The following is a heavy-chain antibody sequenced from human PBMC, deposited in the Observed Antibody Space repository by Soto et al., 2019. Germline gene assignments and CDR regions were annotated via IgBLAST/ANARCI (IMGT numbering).Heavy chain of an antibody. CDR3: ARLGGYVSVGYYYLWDS. J-gene: IGHJ4*02. Sequence: SETLSLTCRVSDGSMNSDSSYWGWIRQPPGKGLEWIGVINHSGSTYHNLSLKGRVTMSVDASRNQFSLKLTSMTAADTAVYYCARLGGYVSVGYYYLWDSWGQGTLVTVS. D-gene: IGHD3-22*01. CDR2: INHSGST. CDR1: DGSMNSDSSY. V-gene: IGHV4-39*01.